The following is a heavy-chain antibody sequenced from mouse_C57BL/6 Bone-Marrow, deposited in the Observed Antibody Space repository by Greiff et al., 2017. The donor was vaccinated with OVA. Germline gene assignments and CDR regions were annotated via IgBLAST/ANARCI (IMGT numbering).Heavy chain of an antibody. Sequence: QVQLQQPGAELVKPGASVKMSCKASGYTFTSYGISWVKQRTGQGLEWIGEIYPRSGNTYYNEKFKGKATLTADKSSSTAYMELRSLTSEDSAVYFCARENYSTAWFAYWGQGTLVTVSA. V-gene: IGHV1-81*01. D-gene: IGHD2-5*01. J-gene: IGHJ3*01. CDR1: GYTFTSYG. CDR3: ARENYSTAWFAY. CDR2: IYPRSGNT.